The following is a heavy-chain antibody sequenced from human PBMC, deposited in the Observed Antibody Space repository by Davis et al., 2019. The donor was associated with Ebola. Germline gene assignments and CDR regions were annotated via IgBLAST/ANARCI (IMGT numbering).Heavy chain of an antibody. Sequence: GESLKISCAASGFTFSSYAMRWVRQAPGKGLEWVSAISGSGGSTYYADSVKGRFTISRDDAKNSLYLQMNSLRAEDTAVYYCARRADYWGQGTLVTVSS. CDR3: ARRADY. CDR2: ISGSGGST. CDR1: GFTFSSYA. J-gene: IGHJ4*02. V-gene: IGHV3-23*01.